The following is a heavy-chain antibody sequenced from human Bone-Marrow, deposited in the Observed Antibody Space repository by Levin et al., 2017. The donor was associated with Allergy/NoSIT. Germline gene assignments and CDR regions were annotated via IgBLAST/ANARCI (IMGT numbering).Heavy chain of an antibody. CDR1: GFTFSSYA. D-gene: IGHD6-19*01. Sequence: GESLKISCAASGFTFSSYAMHWVRQAPGKGLEWVAVISYDGSNKYYADSVKGRFTISRDNSKNTLYLQMNSLRAEDTAVYYCASTPDVAVAGIFFDYWGQGTLVTVSS. V-gene: IGHV3-30-3*01. CDR3: ASTPDVAVAGIFFDY. CDR2: ISYDGSNK. J-gene: IGHJ4*02.